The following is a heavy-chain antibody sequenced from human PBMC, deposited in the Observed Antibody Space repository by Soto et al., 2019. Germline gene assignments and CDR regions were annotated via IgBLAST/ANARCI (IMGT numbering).Heavy chain of an antibody. D-gene: IGHD6-6*01. J-gene: IGHJ5*02. CDR1: GFTFEDYA. V-gene: IGHV3-9*01. CDR3: VKDGKAARPGWFDP. Sequence: DVQLVESGGGLVQPGRSLRLSCSASGFTFEDYAMHWVRQVPGKGLEWVSGVRWNGDIIGYADSVKGRFTISRDNAKNFLFLQMNILRLDDTALYYCVKDGKAARPGWFDPWGQGTLVTVSS. CDR2: VRWNGDII.